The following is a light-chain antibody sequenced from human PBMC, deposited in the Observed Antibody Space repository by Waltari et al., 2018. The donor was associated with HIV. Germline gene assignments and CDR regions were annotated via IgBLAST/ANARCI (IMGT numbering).Light chain of an antibody. CDR1: RSDFGGYNY. CDR2: DVS. V-gene: IGLV2-11*01. Sequence: QSALTQPRSVSGSPGQSVTISSTGTRSDFGGYNYVSWYQQHPGKAPKLMIYDVSKRPSGVPDRFSGSKSGNTASLTISGLQAEDEADYYCCSYAGSYTFAVFGGGTKLTVL. J-gene: IGLJ2*01. CDR3: CSYAGSYTFAV.